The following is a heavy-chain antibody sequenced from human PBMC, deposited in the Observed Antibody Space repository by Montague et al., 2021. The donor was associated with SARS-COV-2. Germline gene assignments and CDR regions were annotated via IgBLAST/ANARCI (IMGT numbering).Heavy chain of an antibody. V-gene: IGHV4-39*01. J-gene: IGHJ1*01. CDR2: TGTA. D-gene: IGHD5-12*01. CDR3: ARTVDSRSAGICQH. Sequence: TGTAYYNPSLKSRVDISVDTTRNQFSLRLSSVTAADTAVYYCARTVDSRSAGICQHWGQGTRVT.